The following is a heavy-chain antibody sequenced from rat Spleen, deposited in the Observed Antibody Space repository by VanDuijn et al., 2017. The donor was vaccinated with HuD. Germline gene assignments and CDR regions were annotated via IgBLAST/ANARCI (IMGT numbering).Heavy chain of an antibody. D-gene: IGHD1-9*01. CDR2: ISYDGSST. CDR3: ARYYGYNWYFDF. J-gene: IGHJ1*01. V-gene: IGHV5-29*01. CDR1: GFTFSDYY. Sequence: EVQLVESDGGLVQPGRSLKLSCAASGFTFSDYYMAWVRQAPTKGLEWVATISYDGSSTYYRDSVKGRFTISRDNAKSTLYLQMDSLRSEDTATYYCARYYGYNWYFDFWGPGTMVTVSS.